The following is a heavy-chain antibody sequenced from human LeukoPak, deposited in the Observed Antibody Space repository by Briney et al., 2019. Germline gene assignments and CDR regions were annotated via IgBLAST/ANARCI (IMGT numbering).Heavy chain of an antibody. CDR1: GGSISSSSYY. Sequence: SETLSLTCTVSGGSISSSSYYWGWIRQPPGKGLEWIGSIYYSGSTYYNPSLKSRVTISVDTSKNQFSLKLSSVTAADTAVYYCARANGGYQLLFSYYYYYMDVWGKGTTVTISS. CDR3: ARANGGYQLLFSYYYYYMDV. D-gene: IGHD2-2*01. J-gene: IGHJ6*03. CDR2: IYYSGST. V-gene: IGHV4-39*07.